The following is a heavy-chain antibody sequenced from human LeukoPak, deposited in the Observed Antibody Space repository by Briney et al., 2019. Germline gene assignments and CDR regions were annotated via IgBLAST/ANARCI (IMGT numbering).Heavy chain of an antibody. CDR2: IYYSGST. D-gene: IGHD2-2*01. J-gene: IGHJ6*02. Sequence: SETLSLTCTVSGGSISSYYWSWIRQPPGKGLEWIGYIYYSGSTNFNPSLKSRVTISVDMSKNQFSLKLSSVTAADTAVYYCARGLVVPAAMPELDYYYYGMDVWGQGTTVTVSS. CDR3: ARGLVVPAAMPELDYYYYGMDV. V-gene: IGHV4-59*01. CDR1: GGSISSYY.